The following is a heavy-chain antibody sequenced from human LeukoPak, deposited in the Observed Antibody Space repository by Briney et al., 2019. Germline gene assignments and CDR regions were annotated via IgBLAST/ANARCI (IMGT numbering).Heavy chain of an antibody. CDR1: GFTVSSNY. V-gene: IGHV3-53*01. CDR2: IYSGGST. J-gene: IGHJ4*02. CDR3: ARSGQRYYFDY. D-gene: IGHD6-25*01. Sequence: AGSLRFSCAASGFTVSSNYMSWDRQAPGKGLEWVSVIYSGGSTYYADSVKGRFTISRDNSKNTLYLQMNGLRAEDPAVYYCARSGQRYYFDYWGQGTLVTVSS.